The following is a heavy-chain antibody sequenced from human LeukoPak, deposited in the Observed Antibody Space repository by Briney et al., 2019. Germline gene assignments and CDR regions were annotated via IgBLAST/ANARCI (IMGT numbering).Heavy chain of an antibody. Sequence: ASVTVSCKASGYTFTNNYMHWVRQAPGQGLEWMGIINPSGGSTRYAQKFQGRVTVTRDTSTSTVYMELSSLRSEDTAVYYCARVNRELLREISIDYWGQGTPVTVSS. CDR1: GYTFTNNY. CDR2: INPSGGST. CDR3: ARVNRELLREISIDY. D-gene: IGHD1-26*01. V-gene: IGHV1-46*01. J-gene: IGHJ4*02.